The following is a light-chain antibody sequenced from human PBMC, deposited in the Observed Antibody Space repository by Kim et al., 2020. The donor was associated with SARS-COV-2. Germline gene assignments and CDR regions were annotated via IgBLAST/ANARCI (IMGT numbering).Light chain of an antibody. CDR1: QTIGSW. J-gene: IGKJ1*01. CDR2: KAS. Sequence: ASVGDRVTITWRASQTIGSWLAWYQQKPGKAPKLLIYKASILETGVPSRFYGSGSGTELTLTISGLQPDDFATYYCQQYERYPRTFGQGTKVDIK. CDR3: QQYERYPRT. V-gene: IGKV1-5*03.